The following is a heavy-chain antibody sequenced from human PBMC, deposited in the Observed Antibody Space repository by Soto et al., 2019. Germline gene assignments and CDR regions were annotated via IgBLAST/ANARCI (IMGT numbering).Heavy chain of an antibody. V-gene: IGHV4-59*13. CDR1: GGSIGTYY. Sequence: QVQLQESGPGLVKPSETLSLTCTVFGGSIGTYYWSWIRQPPGRGLEYIGYIDYRGNTKYNPSLKGRLTILVDTSRNQFSLTMSSVSAADTAVYYCARGTYYADRDLVLESWGQGSLVTVSS. CDR3: ARGTYYADRDLVLES. D-gene: IGHD3-10*01. J-gene: IGHJ5*02. CDR2: IDYRGNT.